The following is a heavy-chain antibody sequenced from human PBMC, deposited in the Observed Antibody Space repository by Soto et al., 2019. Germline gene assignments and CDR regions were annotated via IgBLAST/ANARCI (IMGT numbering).Heavy chain of an antibody. Sequence: XTLSLPCSVSGGSLSPYLWTWVRQAPGKGLEWIGYISYSGSTNYNPSLKSRLTILLITSKKQFYMKLSSVTAADTAVYYCARGTRATQYYNYFYGVDVWGQGTTVTVS. CDR2: ISYSGST. V-gene: IGHV4-59*01. J-gene: IGHJ6*02. CDR3: ARGTRATQYYNYFYGVDV. CDR1: GGSLSPYL.